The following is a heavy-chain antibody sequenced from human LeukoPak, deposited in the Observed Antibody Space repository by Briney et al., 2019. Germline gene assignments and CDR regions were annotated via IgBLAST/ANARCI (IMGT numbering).Heavy chain of an antibody. CDR3: ARKGSELERRWYFGY. D-gene: IGHD1-1*01. CDR2: INPNSGGT. J-gene: IGHJ4*02. CDR1: GYTFSGYY. V-gene: IGHV1-2*02. Sequence: GASVKVSCKASGYTFSGYYMHWVRPAPGQGLEWMGWINPNSGGTNYAQKFQGRVTMTRDTSISTAYMELSRLRSDDTAVYYCARKGSELERRWYFGYWGQGTLVTVSS.